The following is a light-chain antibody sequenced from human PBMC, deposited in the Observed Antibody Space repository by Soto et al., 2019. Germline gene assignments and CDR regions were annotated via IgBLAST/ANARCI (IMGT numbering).Light chain of an antibody. CDR1: ETVTGKY. J-gene: IGKJ1*01. CDR3: QQDSKPPQQ. CDR2: AAS. V-gene: IGKV3-20*01. Sequence: EIVLTQATGTLSLSPADRATLSCRASETVTGKYLAWYQQKVGQAPRLLIFAASNRATGIPDRFSGSGFGTDFHLDIRRLGPVDFAMLFRQQDSKPPQQFGQGPKVELK.